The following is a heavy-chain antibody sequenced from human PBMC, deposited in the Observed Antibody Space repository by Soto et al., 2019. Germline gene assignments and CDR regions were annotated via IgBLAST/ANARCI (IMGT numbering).Heavy chain of an antibody. V-gene: IGHV1-69*01. D-gene: IGHD1-26*01. CDR3: ARDGGRHSGGIDY. J-gene: IGHJ4*02. CDR2: ISAILGTA. Sequence: QVQLVQSGAEVKKPGSSVKLSCKASGGTFSSYSINWVRRAPSQGLEWRGEISAILGTAKYAQKFQGRVTMAADSATSSAYMELRSLRSEDPVVYYCARDGGRHSGGIDYWGKGTLVIVS. CDR1: GGTFSSYS.